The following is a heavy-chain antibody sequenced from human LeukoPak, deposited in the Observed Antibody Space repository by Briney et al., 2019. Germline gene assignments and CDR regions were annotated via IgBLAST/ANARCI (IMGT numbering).Heavy chain of an antibody. Sequence: GGSLRLSCAASGFTFSSYEMNWVRQAPGKGLEWVSAITGSGAFTDCADSVKGRFTISRDNAKNTLYLQMNSLRAEDTAVYYCTRRAAALDAFDIWGQGTMVTVPS. V-gene: IGHV3-23*01. CDR1: GFTFSSYE. J-gene: IGHJ3*02. CDR2: ITGSGAFT. CDR3: TRRAAALDAFDI. D-gene: IGHD6-13*01.